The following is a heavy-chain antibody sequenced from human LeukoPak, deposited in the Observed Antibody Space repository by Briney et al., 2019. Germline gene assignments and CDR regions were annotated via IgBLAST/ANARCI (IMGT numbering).Heavy chain of an antibody. D-gene: IGHD6-19*01. Sequence: PGGSLRLSCAASGFTFSSYSMNWVRQAPGKGLEWVSSISSSSSYIYYADSVKGRFTISRDNAKNSLYLQMNSPRAEDTAVYYCARAGSHFEYSSGWNWGQGTLVTVSS. V-gene: IGHV3-21*01. CDR2: ISSSSSYI. CDR3: ARAGSHFEYSSGWN. J-gene: IGHJ4*02. CDR1: GFTFSSYS.